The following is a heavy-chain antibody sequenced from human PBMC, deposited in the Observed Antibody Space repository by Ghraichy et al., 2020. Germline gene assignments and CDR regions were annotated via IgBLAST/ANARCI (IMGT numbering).Heavy chain of an antibody. J-gene: IGHJ6*03. V-gene: IGHV4-59*01. CDR3: ARSFRSFCGGDGYPRLNYYTDV. CDR2: IYYSGNT. D-gene: IGHD2-21*02. Sequence: SETLSLTCTVSGGSMNNYYWSWIRQPPGKGLEWIGHIYYSGNTNYNPSLMGRISISVDTSKNQFSLEVNSVTAADTAVYFCARSFRSFCGGDGYPRLNYYTDVWGKGTTVSVSS. CDR1: GGSMNNYY.